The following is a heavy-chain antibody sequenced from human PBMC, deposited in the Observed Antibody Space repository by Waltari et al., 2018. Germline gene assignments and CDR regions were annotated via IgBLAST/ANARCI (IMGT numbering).Heavy chain of an antibody. D-gene: IGHD3-16*01. Sequence: EVQLMESGGDLVQPGGSLRLSCVVSGFTFNTFWMNWVRQAPGKGLVWVSRINDEVTYTTYADCVTGRFTISRDNAKNTLYVQMNGLRVEDTAVYYCGGGGLDGAAYWGQGTLVNVSS. CDR1: GFTFNTFW. J-gene: IGHJ4*02. V-gene: IGHV3-74*01. CDR3: GGGGLDGAAY. CDR2: INDEVTYT.